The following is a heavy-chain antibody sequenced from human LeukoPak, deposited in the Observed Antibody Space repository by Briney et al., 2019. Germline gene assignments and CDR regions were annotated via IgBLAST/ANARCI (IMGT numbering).Heavy chain of an antibody. D-gene: IGHD2-15*01. J-gene: IGHJ4*02. CDR2: IIPILGIA. V-gene: IGHV1-69*04. Sequence: SVKVSCKASGGTFSSYTISWVRQAPGQGREWMGRIIPILGIANYAQKFQGRVTITADKSTSTAYMELSSLRSEDTAVYYCARECCSGGSCFDYWGQGTLVTVSS. CDR3: ARECCSGGSCFDY. CDR1: GGTFSSYT.